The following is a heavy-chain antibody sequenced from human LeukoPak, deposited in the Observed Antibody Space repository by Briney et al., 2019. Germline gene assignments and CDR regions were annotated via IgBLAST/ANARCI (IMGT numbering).Heavy chain of an antibody. CDR1: GGSISSGGYS. CDR2: IYHSGST. Sequence: SETLSLTCAVSGGSISSGGYSWSWIRQPPGKGLEWIGYIYHSGSTYYNPSLKSRVTISVDRSKNQFSLKLSSVTAADTAVYYCASLQGGSYADYWGQGTLVTVSS. D-gene: IGHD1-26*01. CDR3: ASLQGGSYADY. J-gene: IGHJ4*02. V-gene: IGHV4-30-2*01.